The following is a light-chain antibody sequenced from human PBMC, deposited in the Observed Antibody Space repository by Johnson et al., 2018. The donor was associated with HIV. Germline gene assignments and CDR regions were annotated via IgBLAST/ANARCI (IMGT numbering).Light chain of an antibody. CDR1: DSNIGNNY. CDR2: ENN. J-gene: IGLJ1*01. V-gene: IGLV1-51*02. Sequence: HSVLTQPPSVSAAPGQKVTISCSGTDSNIGNNYVSWYQQLPGTAPKLLIYENNKRPSGIPDRFSGSKSGTSATLGITGLQTGDEADYYCGTWDSSLSALYVFGTGTKVTVL. CDR3: GTWDSSLSALYV.